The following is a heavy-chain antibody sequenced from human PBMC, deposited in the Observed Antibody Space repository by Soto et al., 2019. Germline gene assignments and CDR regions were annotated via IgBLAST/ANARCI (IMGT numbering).Heavy chain of an antibody. Sequence: SETLSLTCTVSGGSVSSGSYYWSWIRQPPGKGLEWIGYIYYSGSTNYNPSLKSRVTISVDTSKNQFSLKLSSVTAADTAVYYCARSGVATTSSFGYWGQGTLVTVSS. J-gene: IGHJ4*02. CDR3: ARSGVATTSSFGY. V-gene: IGHV4-61*01. CDR2: IYYSGST. D-gene: IGHD5-12*01. CDR1: GGSVSSGSYY.